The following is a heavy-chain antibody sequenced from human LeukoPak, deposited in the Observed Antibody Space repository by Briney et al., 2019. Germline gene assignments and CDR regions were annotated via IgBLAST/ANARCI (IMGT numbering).Heavy chain of an antibody. J-gene: IGHJ4*02. CDR3: ARSLSGYITDPFFDQ. V-gene: IGHV3-43D*03. D-gene: IGHD5-12*01. CDR2: ISWDGGST. CDR1: GFTFDDYA. Sequence: PGGSLRLSCAASGFTFDDYAMHWVRHAPGKGMEWVTLISWDGGSTYYADSVKGRFTISRDNARKSLYLQMNSLRAEDTAVYYCARSLSGYITDPFFDQWGQGALVTVSS.